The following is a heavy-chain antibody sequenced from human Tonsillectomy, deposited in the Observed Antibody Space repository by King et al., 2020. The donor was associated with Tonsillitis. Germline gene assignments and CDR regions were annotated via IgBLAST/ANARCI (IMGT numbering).Heavy chain of an antibody. J-gene: IGHJ4*02. CDR3: ARAGGGGSSSGADY. CDR2: IWYDGSKK. V-gene: IGHV3-33*01. Sequence: VQLVESGGGVVQPGRSLRLSCAASGFTFSNYAMHWVRQAPGKGLEWVAVIWYDGSKKYYADSVKGRFTISRDNSKNTLYLQMNSLRAEDTAVYYCARAGGGGSSSGADYWGQGTLVTVSS. CDR1: GFTFSNYA. D-gene: IGHD6-6*01.